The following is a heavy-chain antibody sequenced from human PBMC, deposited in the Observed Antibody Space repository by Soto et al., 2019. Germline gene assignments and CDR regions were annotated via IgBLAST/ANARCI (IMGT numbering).Heavy chain of an antibody. CDR2: IIPVFGTV. D-gene: IGHD5-18*01. V-gene: IGHV1-69*13. CDR3: SRAQRIQLWASGMDV. Sequence: SVKVSCKASGGTLSSYVISGVRQAPGQWLEWMGGIIPVFGTVNYAQKFQGRVTITADESTTTAYMELRSLRSEDAAVYYCSRAQRIQLWASGMDVWGQGTTATVS. CDR1: GGTLSSYV. J-gene: IGHJ6*02.